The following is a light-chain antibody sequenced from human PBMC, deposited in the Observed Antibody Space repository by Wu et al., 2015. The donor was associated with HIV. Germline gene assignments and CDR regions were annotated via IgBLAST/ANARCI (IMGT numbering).Light chain of an antibody. CDR2: DTS. Sequence: EVVLTQVPASLSLSPGERATLSCRASQSFSDYVAWYQHKAGRPPRLLIYDTSTRAPGVPDRFTGSGSGTDFTLTITGLEPEDVGVYYCQQRSNWLYIFGQGT. CDR3: QQRSNWLYI. V-gene: IGKV3-11*01. J-gene: IGKJ2*01. CDR1: QSFSDY.